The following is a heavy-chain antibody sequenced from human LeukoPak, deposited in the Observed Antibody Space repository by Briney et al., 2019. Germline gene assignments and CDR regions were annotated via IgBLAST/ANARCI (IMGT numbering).Heavy chain of an antibody. V-gene: IGHV4-39*01. CDR1: GGTITTRRYF. Sequence: PSETLSLTSTVSGGTITTRRYFWGWIRQPPGKGLEWIGHIFYSGSTYYNPSLKSRVTMSVDASRNQFSLRLSSLTAADTAIYYCARLMLRAVDTHDCWGQGTLVTVSS. CDR3: ARLMLRAVDTHDC. J-gene: IGHJ4*02. CDR2: IFYSGST. D-gene: IGHD1-26*01.